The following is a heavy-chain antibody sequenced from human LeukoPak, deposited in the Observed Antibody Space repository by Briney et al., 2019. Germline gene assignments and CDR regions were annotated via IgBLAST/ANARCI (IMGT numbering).Heavy chain of an antibody. CDR3: AKDKQTFDAFDI. V-gene: IGHV3-9*01. J-gene: IGHJ3*02. CDR2: ISWNSGSI. Sequence: GGSLRLPCAASGYTFDDYAMHWVRQAPGKGLEWVSGISWNSGSIGYADSVKGRFTISRDNAKNSLYLQMNSLRAEDTALYYCAKDKQTFDAFDIWGQGTMVTVSS. CDR1: GYTFDDYA.